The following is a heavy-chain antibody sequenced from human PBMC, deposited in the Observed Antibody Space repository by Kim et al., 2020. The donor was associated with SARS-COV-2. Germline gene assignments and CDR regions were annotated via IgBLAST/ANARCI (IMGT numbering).Heavy chain of an antibody. J-gene: IGHJ4*02. CDR1: GGSFSGYY. CDR3: TPLYGGNSLYY. Sequence: SETLSLTCAVYGGSFSGYYWSWIRQPPGKGLEWIGEINHSGSTNYNPSLKSRVTISVDTSKNQFSLKLSSVTAADTAVYYCTPLYGGNSLYYWGQGTLVTVSS. V-gene: IGHV4-34*01. D-gene: IGHD4-17*01. CDR2: INHSGST.